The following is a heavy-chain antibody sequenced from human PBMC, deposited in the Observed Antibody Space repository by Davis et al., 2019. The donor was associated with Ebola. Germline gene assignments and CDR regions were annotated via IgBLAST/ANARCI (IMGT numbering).Heavy chain of an antibody. CDR2: INSNSGGT. D-gene: IGHD3-22*01. Sequence: AASVKVSCKASGYTFTGYYMHWVRQAPGQGLEWMGRINSNSGGTNYAQKFQGRVTMTRDTSISTAYMELSRLRSDDTAVYYCATGDYDSSGYYLEYFQHWGQGTLVTVSS. J-gene: IGHJ1*01. CDR3: ATGDYDSSGYYLEYFQH. V-gene: IGHV1-2*06. CDR1: GYTFTGYY.